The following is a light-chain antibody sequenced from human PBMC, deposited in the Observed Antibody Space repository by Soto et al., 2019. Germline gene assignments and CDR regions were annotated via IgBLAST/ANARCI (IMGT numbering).Light chain of an antibody. Sequence: QSALTQPASVSGSPGQSITISCTGTSSDVGSYNLVSLYQQHPGKAPKLMIFEVSKWPSGVSNRFSGSKSGNTASLTISGLQTEDEADYYCCSYAGGSTYVFGTGTKLTVL. J-gene: IGLJ1*01. CDR3: CSYAGGSTYV. CDR2: EVS. CDR1: SSDVGSYNL. V-gene: IGLV2-23*02.